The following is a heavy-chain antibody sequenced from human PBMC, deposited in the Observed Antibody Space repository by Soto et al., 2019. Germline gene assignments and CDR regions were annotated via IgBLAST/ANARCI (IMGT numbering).Heavy chain of an antibody. CDR1: GFTFSSYA. D-gene: IGHD1-26*01. CDR3: AAIREVDV. J-gene: IGHJ6*02. CDR2: ISYDGYSK. V-gene: IGHV3-30*03. Sequence: GGSLRLSCAASGFTFSSYAMHWVRQAPGKGLEWVALISYDGYSKWYADAVKGRFTISRDNSNNTLFLEMNILRGDDAAVYFCAAIREVDVWGQGTTVTVSS.